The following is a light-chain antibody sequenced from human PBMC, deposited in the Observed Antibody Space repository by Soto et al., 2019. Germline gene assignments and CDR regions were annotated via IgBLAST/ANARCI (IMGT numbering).Light chain of an antibody. CDR2: EGS. CDR1: SSDVGGYNL. J-gene: IGLJ2*01. V-gene: IGLV2-23*01. Sequence: QSVLTQPASVSGSPGQSITISCTGTSSDVGGYNLVSWYQHHPGKAPRLIIYEGSKRPSGISNRFSGSKSGNTASLTMFGLQAEDEADYYCSSYAGSNTLVFGGGTKVTVL. CDR3: SSYAGSNTLV.